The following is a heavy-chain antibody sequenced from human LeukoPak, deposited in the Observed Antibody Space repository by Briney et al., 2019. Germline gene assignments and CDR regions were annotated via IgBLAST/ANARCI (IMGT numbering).Heavy chain of an antibody. CDR2: LYYSGST. V-gene: IGHV4-59*01. D-gene: IGHD2-15*01. CDR3: ASFRRYCSGGSCSFMGFDY. Sequence: SETLSLTCSVSCGPISSYYWSWIRQPPGKGLEGIGYLYYSGSTNYNPSLKSRVTISVDTSKTQFSLKLSSVTAADTVVYYCASFRRYCSGGSCSFMGFDYWGQGTLVTVSS. CDR1: CGPISSYY. J-gene: IGHJ4*02.